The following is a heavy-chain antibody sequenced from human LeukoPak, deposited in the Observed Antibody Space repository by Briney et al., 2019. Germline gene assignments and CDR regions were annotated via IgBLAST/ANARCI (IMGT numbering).Heavy chain of an antibody. V-gene: IGHV3-21*01. Sequence: GGSLRLSCAASGFTFSSYGMSWVRQAPGKGLEWVSSISSSSLYIYYADSVKGRFTISRDNAKNSLYLQMNSLRAEDTAVYYCARDGLMENDYGDYYYYYYMDVWGKGTTVTVSS. CDR1: GFTFSSYG. CDR2: ISSSSLYI. CDR3: ARDGLMENDYGDYYYYYYMDV. J-gene: IGHJ6*03. D-gene: IGHD4-17*01.